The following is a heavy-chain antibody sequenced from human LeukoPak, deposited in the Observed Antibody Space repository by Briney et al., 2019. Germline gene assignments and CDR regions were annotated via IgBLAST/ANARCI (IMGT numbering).Heavy chain of an antibody. CDR1: GGSISSSSYY. J-gene: IGHJ4*02. V-gene: IGHV4-39*01. CDR2: IYYSGST. CDR3: ATDVDTAMVDGY. Sequence: SETLSLTCTVSGGSISSSSYYWGWIRQPPGKGLEWIGSIYYSGSTYYNPSPKSRVTISVDTSKNQFSLKLSSVTAADTAVYYCATDVDTAMVDGYWGQGTLVTVSS. D-gene: IGHD5-18*01.